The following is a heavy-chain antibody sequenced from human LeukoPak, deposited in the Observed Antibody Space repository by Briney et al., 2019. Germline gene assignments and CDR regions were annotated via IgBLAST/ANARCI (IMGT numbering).Heavy chain of an antibody. CDR1: GYTFTSHD. V-gene: IGHV1-8*01. J-gene: IGHJ5*02. D-gene: IGHD7-27*01. CDR2: MNPNSGNT. CDR3: AGQLGRTNNWFDP. Sequence: ASVKVSCKASGYTFTSHDINWVRQATGQGLEWMGWMNPNSGNTGYAQKFQGRVTMTRNTSVTTAYMELSSLAPEDTAVYYCAGQLGRTNNWFDPWGQGTLVTVSS.